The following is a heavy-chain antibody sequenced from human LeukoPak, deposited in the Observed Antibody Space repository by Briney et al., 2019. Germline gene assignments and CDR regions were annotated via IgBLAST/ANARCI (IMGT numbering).Heavy chain of an antibody. Sequence: PGGSLRLSCAASGFTFSSYGMSWVRQAPGKGLEWVSAISGSGGSTYYADSVKGRFTISRDNSKNTLYLQMNSLRAEDTAVYYCAKDSSWSIYYFDYWGQGTLVTVSS. CDR3: AKDSSWSIYYFDY. CDR1: GFTFSSYG. D-gene: IGHD6-13*01. V-gene: IGHV3-23*01. CDR2: ISGSGGST. J-gene: IGHJ4*02.